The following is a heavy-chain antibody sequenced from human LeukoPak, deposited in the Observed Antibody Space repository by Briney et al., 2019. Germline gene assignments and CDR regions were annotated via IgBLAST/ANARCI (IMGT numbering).Heavy chain of an antibody. J-gene: IGHJ4*02. CDR1: GFTFSSYE. Sequence: GGSLRLSCAASGFTFSSYEMNWVRQAPGKGLEWVSYISSSSSTIYYADSVKGRFTISRDNAKNSLYLQMNSLRAEDTAVYYCARARGYSYGPFLGYWGQGTLVTVSS. CDR3: ARARGYSYGPFLGY. CDR2: ISSSSSTI. V-gene: IGHV3-48*01. D-gene: IGHD5-18*01.